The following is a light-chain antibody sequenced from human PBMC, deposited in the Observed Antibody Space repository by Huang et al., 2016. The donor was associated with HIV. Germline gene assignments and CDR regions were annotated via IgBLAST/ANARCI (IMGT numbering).Light chain of an antibody. V-gene: IGKV3-15*01. CDR1: QSISNN. Sequence: EILLTQSPATLSVSPGERVTLSCRASQSISNNLALYQQKPGQAPRRLIYGASTMATAIPARFSGSASGTEFTLTISSLQSEDFAVYYCQQYHNWPPYTFGQGTKLEI. J-gene: IGKJ2*01. CDR3: QQYHNWPPYT. CDR2: GAS.